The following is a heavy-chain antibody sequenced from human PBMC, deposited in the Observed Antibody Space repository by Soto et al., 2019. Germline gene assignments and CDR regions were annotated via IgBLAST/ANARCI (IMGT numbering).Heavy chain of an antibody. D-gene: IGHD1-1*01. CDR1: RYIFTAYF. Sequence: QVQLVQSGAEVKKPGASVKVSCKAPRYIFTAYFMHWVRQAPGQGLEWMGWINPNNGATHYGLSFQGRVTMTRDTSISTAYMDLSSLRYDETAVYYCASHDPGSRVDPWGQGTLVIVSS. CDR3: ASHDPGSRVDP. CDR2: INPNNGAT. J-gene: IGHJ5*02. V-gene: IGHV1-2*02.